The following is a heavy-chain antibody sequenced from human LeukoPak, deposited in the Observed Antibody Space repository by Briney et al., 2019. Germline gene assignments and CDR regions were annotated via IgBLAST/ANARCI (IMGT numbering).Heavy chain of an antibody. D-gene: IGHD3-3*01. V-gene: IGHV3-23*01. CDR2: ISGSGGST. J-gene: IGHJ6*03. CDR3: AKGRDGSPLRFTSIDV. Sequence: PGGSLRLSCAASGFTFSSYARSWVRQAPGEGLEWISAISGSGGSTYYADSVKGRFTISRDNSKNTLYLQMNSLRAEDTAVYYCAKGRDGSPLRFTSIDVWGRRTTVTVSS. CDR1: GFTFSSYA.